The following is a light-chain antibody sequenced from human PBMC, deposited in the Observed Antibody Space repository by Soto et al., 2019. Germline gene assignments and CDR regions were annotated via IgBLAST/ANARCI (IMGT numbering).Light chain of an antibody. Sequence: QSALTQPASVSGSPGQSITISCTGTSSEVGAYNYVSWYQHHPGKVPKLLIYEVTNRPSGVSDRFSGSKSGNTASLTISGLQAEDEADYYCSSKRDSSTLFVFGTGTNLTVL. J-gene: IGLJ1*01. CDR1: SSEVGAYNY. CDR2: EVT. CDR3: SSKRDSSTLFV. V-gene: IGLV2-14*01.